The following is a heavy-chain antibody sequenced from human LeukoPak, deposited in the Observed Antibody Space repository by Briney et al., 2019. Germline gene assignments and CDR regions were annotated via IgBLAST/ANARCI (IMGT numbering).Heavy chain of an antibody. CDR1: GGSFSGYY. J-gene: IGHJ4*02. D-gene: IGHD3-10*01. Sequence: PSETLSLTCAVYGGSFSGYYWSWIRQPPGKGLEWIGEINHSGSTNYNPSLKSRVTISVDTSKSQFSLKLSSVTAADTAVYYCARGTGVYYYGSGSYYDYWGQGTLVTVSS. CDR2: INHSGST. V-gene: IGHV4-34*01. CDR3: ARGTGVYYYGSGSYYDY.